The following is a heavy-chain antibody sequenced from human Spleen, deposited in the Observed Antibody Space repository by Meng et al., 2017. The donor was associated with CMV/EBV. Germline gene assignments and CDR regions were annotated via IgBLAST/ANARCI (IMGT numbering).Heavy chain of an antibody. CDR1: GVTFSSYA. D-gene: IGHD1-7*01. V-gene: IGHV3-23*01. Sequence: SGVTFSSYAMGWVRQAPRKRREWVSAISGSGSSTSYTDSVTGRFTIARDNSKNTLYLQMYSLRAEDTAIYCCAKDQREGELPQNFDYWGQGTLVTVSS. CDR2: ISGSGSST. J-gene: IGHJ4*02. CDR3: AKDQREGELPQNFDY.